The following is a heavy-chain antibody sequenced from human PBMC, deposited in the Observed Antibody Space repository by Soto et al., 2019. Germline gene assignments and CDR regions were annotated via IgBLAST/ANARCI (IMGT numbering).Heavy chain of an antibody. CDR2: IYHSGST. J-gene: IGHJ5*02. V-gene: IGHV4-31*03. CDR3: AREAAGLGNWFDP. Sequence: QVQLQESGPGLVKPSQTLSLTCNVSGGSISSGGYYWSWIRQHPGKGLEWIGYIYHSGSTYSNPSLKSRVTISVDTSKNQFSLKLSSVTAADTAVYYCAREAAGLGNWFDPWGQGTLVTVSS. CDR1: GGSISSGGYY. D-gene: IGHD6-13*01.